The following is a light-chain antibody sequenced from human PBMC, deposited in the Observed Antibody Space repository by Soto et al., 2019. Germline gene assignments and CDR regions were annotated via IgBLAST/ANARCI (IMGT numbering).Light chain of an antibody. CDR2: STS. J-gene: IGKJ5*01. Sequence: DIQMTQSPSSLSASVGDRVIITCRASQMISTYLNWYQQKPGKAPTLLIYSTSTLQTGAPSRFSGSGSGTEFALTTSSVQTEDVATDYSEQCYSHPTFGQGTRLEIK. V-gene: IGKV1-39*01. CDR1: QMISTY. CDR3: EQCYSHPT.